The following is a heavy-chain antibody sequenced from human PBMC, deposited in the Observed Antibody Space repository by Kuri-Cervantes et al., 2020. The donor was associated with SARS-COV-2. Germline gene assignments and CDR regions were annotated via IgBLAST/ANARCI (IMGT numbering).Heavy chain of an antibody. Sequence: SGPTLVKPTQTLTLTCTFSGFSLSTSGVGVGWIRQPPRKALEWLALIYWDDDKRYSPSPKSRLTITKDTSKNQVVLTMTNMDPVDTATYYCAHRGYYDSSGSLDYWGQGTLVTVSS. CDR1: GFSLSTSGVG. CDR3: AHRGYYDSSGSLDY. CDR2: IYWDDDK. J-gene: IGHJ4*02. D-gene: IGHD3-22*01. V-gene: IGHV2-5*02.